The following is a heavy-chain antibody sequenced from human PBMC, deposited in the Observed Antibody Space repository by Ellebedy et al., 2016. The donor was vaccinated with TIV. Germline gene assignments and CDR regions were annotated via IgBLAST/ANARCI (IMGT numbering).Heavy chain of an antibody. J-gene: IGHJ6*02. CDR3: ARSFFDLSSWYNNDFYYGMDL. CDR1: GGYISSNF. CDR2: AYYNGST. D-gene: IGHD6-13*01. Sequence: SETLSLTCTVSGGYISSNFWSWIRQPPGKGLEWIGYAYYNGSTSYNPSLKSRGTISVDTSKNQFSLRLSPVTAADTAVYYCARSFFDLSSWYNNDFYYGMDLWGQGATVTVSS. V-gene: IGHV4-59*08.